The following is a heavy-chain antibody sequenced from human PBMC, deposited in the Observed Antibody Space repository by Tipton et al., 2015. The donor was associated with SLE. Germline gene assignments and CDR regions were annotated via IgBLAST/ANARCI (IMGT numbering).Heavy chain of an antibody. CDR1: GDFLKSYY. Sequence: TLSLTCTVSGDFLKSYYWSWIRQPPGEGLEWIGYMFYSGSANYNPSLKSRVTISVDTSKNQFSLRLKSVTAADTAVYFCVRGGLAYGEDWFDTWGQGTRVSVSA. CDR2: MFYSGSA. V-gene: IGHV4-59*08. D-gene: IGHD3-10*01. J-gene: IGHJ5*02. CDR3: VRGGLAYGEDWFDT.